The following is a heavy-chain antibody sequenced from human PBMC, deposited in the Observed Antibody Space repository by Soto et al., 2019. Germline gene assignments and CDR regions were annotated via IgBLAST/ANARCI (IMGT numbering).Heavy chain of an antibody. V-gene: IGHV3-30*09. CDR1: GFIFSDYA. CDR2: ISYGGDNK. Sequence: QVQLVESGGGVVQPGGSLRLSCAASGFIFSDYAMHWVRQAPGKGLEWVAVISYGGDNKYYADSVRGRFAISRDNLKNTLDLQMNSLTAEETAVYHCAKARHSTSWYGLEANFWGQGTLVTVSS. J-gene: IGHJ4*02. CDR3: AKARHSTSWYGLEANF. D-gene: IGHD6-13*01.